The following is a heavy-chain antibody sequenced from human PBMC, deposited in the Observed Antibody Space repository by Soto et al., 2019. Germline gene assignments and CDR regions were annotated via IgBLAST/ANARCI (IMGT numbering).Heavy chain of an antibody. Sequence: QVQLQESGPGLVKPSETLSLTCTVSGGSISSYYWSWIRQPPGKGLEWIGYIYYSGSTNYNPSLKSRVTISVDTSKNQFSLKLSSVTAADTAVYYCARHNIAAGEDWFDPWGQGTLVTVSS. CDR1: GGSISSYY. CDR3: ARHNIAAGEDWFDP. CDR2: IYYSGST. D-gene: IGHD6-13*01. J-gene: IGHJ5*02. V-gene: IGHV4-59*08.